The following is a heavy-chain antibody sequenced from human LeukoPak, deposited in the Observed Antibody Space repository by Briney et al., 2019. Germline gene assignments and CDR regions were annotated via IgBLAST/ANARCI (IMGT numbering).Heavy chain of an antibody. V-gene: IGHV4-34*01. CDR2: INHSGST. CDR3: ALSKWELPIDY. CDR1: GGSFSGYY. J-gene: IGHJ4*02. Sequence: PSETLSLTCAVYGGSFSGYYWSWIRQTPGKGLEWIGEINHSGSTNYNPSLKSRVTISVDTSKNQFSLKLSSVTAADTAVYYCALSKWELPIDYWGQGTLVTVSS. D-gene: IGHD1-26*01.